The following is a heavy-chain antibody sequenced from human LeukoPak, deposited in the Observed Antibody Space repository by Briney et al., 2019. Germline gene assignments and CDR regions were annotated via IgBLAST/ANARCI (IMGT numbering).Heavy chain of an antibody. J-gene: IGHJ4*02. D-gene: IGHD3-3*01. CDR2: INPNSGGT. CDR1: GYTFTGYY. V-gene: IGHV1-2*02. CDR3: ARSYYDFWSGGRGFDY. Sequence: ASVKVSCKASGYTFTGYYMHWVRQAPGQGPEWMGWINPNSGGTNYAQKFQGRVTMTRDTSISTAYMELSRLRSDDTAVYYCARSYYDFWSGGRGFDYWGQGTLVTVSS.